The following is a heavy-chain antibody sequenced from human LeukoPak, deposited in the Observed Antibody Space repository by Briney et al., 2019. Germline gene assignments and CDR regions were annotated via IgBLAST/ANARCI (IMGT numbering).Heavy chain of an antibody. J-gene: IGHJ5*02. CDR1: GYTFTSYG. CDR2: ISAYNGNT. CDR3: ATTLLGRSTNGFDP. Sequence: ASVKVSCKASGYTFTSYGISWVRQAPGQGLEWMGWISAYNGNTNYAQKLQGRVTMTTDTSTSTAYMELRSLRSDDTAVYYCATTLLGRSTNGFDPWGQGTLVTVSS. V-gene: IGHV1-18*01. D-gene: IGHD1-1*01.